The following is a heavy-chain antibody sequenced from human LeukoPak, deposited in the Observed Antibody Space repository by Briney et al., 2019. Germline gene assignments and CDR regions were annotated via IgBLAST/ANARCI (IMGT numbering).Heavy chain of an antibody. Sequence: SETLSLTCTVSGGSIISSTYYWGWIRQPPGKGLEWIGYVSYSGSANYNPSLKSRVTISVDTSKNQFSLKLSSVTAADTAVYYCARAERYSGYDYSIAWGQGTLVTVSS. CDR3: ARAERYSGYDYSIA. V-gene: IGHV4-61*05. D-gene: IGHD5-12*01. CDR1: GGSIISSTYY. CDR2: VSYSGSA. J-gene: IGHJ5*02.